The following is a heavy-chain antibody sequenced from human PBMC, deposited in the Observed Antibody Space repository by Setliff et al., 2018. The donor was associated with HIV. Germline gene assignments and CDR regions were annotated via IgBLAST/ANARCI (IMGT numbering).Heavy chain of an antibody. CDR3: ARGPANGWSGH. D-gene: IGHD6-19*01. Sequence: GASVKVSCKASGDTFSSYAISWVRQAPGQGPEWMGGIIPIFDTTNYAQKFRGRVTITADKSTSTAYMELSSLRSEDTAVYYCARGPANGWSGHWGQGTLVTVSS. V-gene: IGHV1-69*06. CDR1: GDTFSSYA. CDR2: IIPIFDTT. J-gene: IGHJ4*02.